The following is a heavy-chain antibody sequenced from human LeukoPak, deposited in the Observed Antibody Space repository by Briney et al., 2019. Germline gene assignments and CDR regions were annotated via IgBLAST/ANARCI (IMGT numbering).Heavy chain of an antibody. CDR3: ARARYLNS. CDR1: GFTLSDNW. D-gene: IGHD2-15*01. Sequence: GGSLRLSCVGSGFTLSDNWMTWVRLAPGWGLEWVANIKHDGSEKNYVDSVKGRFTISRDNAKNSVYLQMDRLRAEDTAVYYCARARYLNSWGQGTLVTVS. CDR2: IKHDGSEK. V-gene: IGHV3-7*01. J-gene: IGHJ4*02.